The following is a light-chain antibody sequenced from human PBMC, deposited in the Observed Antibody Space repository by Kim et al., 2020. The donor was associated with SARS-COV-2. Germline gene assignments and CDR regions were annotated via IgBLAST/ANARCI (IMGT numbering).Light chain of an antibody. CDR2: GSS. J-gene: IGKJ5*01. V-gene: IGKV3-20*01. CDR1: ETGCHKF. Sequence: APGDTPTLSSRASETGCHKFLACYQPRPGHAPRLLMLGSSNRATAIPDRFSGSASGTDFPLTINTLEPEDFSMYYCHHYGSSPVTFFQGTRLEIK. CDR3: HHYGSSPVT.